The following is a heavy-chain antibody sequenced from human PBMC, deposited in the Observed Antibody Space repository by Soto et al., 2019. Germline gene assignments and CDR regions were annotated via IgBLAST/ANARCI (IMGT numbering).Heavy chain of an antibody. V-gene: IGHV3-23*01. CDR2: ISGSGAST. Sequence: EVQLLESGGGLIQPGGSLRLSCAASGFTFSDYAMNWVRRAPGKGLEWVSAISGSGASTYYAASVKGRFTISRDNSKNTLYLRMNSLRAEDTAVYYCVRYSAPYFDFYSSVDVWGIGTTVTVSS. CDR1: GFTFSDYA. J-gene: IGHJ6*04. CDR3: VRYSAPYFDFYSSVDV. D-gene: IGHD3-9*01.